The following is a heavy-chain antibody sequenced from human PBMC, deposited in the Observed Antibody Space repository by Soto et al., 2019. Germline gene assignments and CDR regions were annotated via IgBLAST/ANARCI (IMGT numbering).Heavy chain of an antibody. D-gene: IGHD3-22*01. CDR2: IYTSGST. CDR1: GGSISSYY. Sequence: NPSETLSLTCTVSGGSISSYYWSWIRQPAGKGLEWIGRIYTSGSTNYNPSLKSRVTMSVDTSKNQFSQKLSSVTAADTAVYYCARDHPNYYDSSGYPNYYYYGMDVWGQGTTVTVSS. CDR3: ARDHPNYYDSSGYPNYYYYGMDV. V-gene: IGHV4-4*07. J-gene: IGHJ6*02.